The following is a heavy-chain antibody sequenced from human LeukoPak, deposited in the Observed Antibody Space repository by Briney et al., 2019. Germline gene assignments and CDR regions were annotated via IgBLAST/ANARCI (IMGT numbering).Heavy chain of an antibody. D-gene: IGHD2-15*01. Sequence: SETLSLTCTVSGGSISSSSYYWGWIRQPPGKGLEWIGSIYYSGSTYYNPSLKSRVTISVDTSKNQFSLKLSSVTAADTAVYYCAREGDCSGGSCYYYYMDVWGKGTTVTVSS. J-gene: IGHJ6*03. CDR2: IYYSGST. CDR1: GGSISSSSYY. CDR3: AREGDCSGGSCYYYYMDV. V-gene: IGHV4-39*01.